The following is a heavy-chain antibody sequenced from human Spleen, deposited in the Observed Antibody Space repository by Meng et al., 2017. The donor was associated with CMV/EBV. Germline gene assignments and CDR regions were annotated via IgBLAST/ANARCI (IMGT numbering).Heavy chain of an antibody. Sequence: GESLKISCAASGFTFSSYSMNWVRQAPGKGLEWVSYISSSSSTIYYADSVKVRFTISRDNAKNSLYLQMNSLRAEDTAAYYCARDSPTYSSSSGEQGIDYYYGMDVWGQGTTVTVSS. CDR2: ISSSSSTI. CDR3: ARDSPTYSSSSGEQGIDYYYGMDV. D-gene: IGHD6-6*01. V-gene: IGHV3-48*04. J-gene: IGHJ6*02. CDR1: GFTFSSYS.